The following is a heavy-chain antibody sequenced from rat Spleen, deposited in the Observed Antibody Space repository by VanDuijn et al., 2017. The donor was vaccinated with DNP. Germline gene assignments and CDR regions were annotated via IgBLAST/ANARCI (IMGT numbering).Heavy chain of an antibody. D-gene: IGHD1-10*01. V-gene: IGHV5-31*01. CDR1: GFTFNNYW. Sequence: EVQLVESGGDLVQPGRSLKLSCVASGFTFNNYWMTWIRQAPGKGLEWVAAIISSGGSTYYRDSVKGRFTISRDNAKSTLYLQVDSLRSEDTATYYCSTGTSMGFAYWGQGTLVTVSS. CDR3: STGTSMGFAY. CDR2: IISSGGST. J-gene: IGHJ3*01.